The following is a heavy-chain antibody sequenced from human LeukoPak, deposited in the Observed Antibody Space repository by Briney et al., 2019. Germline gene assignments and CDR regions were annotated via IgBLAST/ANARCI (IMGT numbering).Heavy chain of an antibody. Sequence: SVKLSCKASGCTFSSYAIRWVRQAPGQGLEWMGRIIPILGIAKYAQKFQGRVTITADKSTSTAYMELSSLRSEDTGVYYCARDPLHDILTGYYNMMAYWGQGTLVTVSS. D-gene: IGHD3-9*01. J-gene: IGHJ4*02. CDR1: GCTFSSYA. CDR2: IIPILGIA. CDR3: ARDPLHDILTGYYNMMAY. V-gene: IGHV1-69*04.